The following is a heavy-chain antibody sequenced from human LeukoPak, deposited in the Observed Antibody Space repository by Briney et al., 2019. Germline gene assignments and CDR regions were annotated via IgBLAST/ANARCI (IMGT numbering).Heavy chain of an antibody. J-gene: IGHJ3*02. CDR3: ARGQTNTLLWFGESSDAFDI. D-gene: IGHD3-10*01. Sequence: GGSLRLSCAASGFTFSSYWMSWVRQAPGKGLEWVANMKQDGSEKYYVDSVKGRFTISRDNAKNSLYLQMNSLRAEDTAVYYCARGQTNTLLWFGESSDAFDIWGQGTMVTVSS. V-gene: IGHV3-7*01. CDR2: MKQDGSEK. CDR1: GFTFSSYW.